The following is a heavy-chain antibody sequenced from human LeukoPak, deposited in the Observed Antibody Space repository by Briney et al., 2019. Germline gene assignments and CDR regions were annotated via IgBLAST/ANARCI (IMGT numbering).Heavy chain of an antibody. Sequence: SVKASCKASGGTFSSYAISWVRQAPGQGLEWMGGIIPIFGTANYAQKVQGRVTITADESTSTAYMELSSLRSEDTAVYYCARDLPYGYSSGWYIDAFDIWGQGTMVTVSS. V-gene: IGHV1-69*13. CDR3: ARDLPYGYSSGWYIDAFDI. J-gene: IGHJ3*02. D-gene: IGHD6-19*01. CDR1: GGTFSSYA. CDR2: IIPIFGTA.